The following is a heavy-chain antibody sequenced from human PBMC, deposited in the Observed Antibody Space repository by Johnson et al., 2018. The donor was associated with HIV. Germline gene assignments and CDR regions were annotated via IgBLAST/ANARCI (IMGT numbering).Heavy chain of an antibody. J-gene: IGHJ3*02. CDR1: GFTVSSNY. Sequence: VYLVESGGGLVQPGGSLRLSCAASGFTVSSNYMSWVRQAPGKGLESVSVVYSGGTTHYADSVKGRSTISRDNSKNTLYLQMNSLRAEDTAVYYCTRRSPYDAFDIWGKGTMVTVSS. V-gene: IGHV3-66*02. CDR3: TRRSPYDAFDI. CDR2: VYSGGTT.